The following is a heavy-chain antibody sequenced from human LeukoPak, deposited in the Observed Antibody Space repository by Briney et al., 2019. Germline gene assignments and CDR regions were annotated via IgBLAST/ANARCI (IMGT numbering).Heavy chain of an antibody. Sequence: SVKVSCKASGGTFSSYAISWVRQAPGQGLEWMGGIIPIFGTANYAQKFQGRVTITADESTSTAYMELSSLRSEDTAVYYCARDRTYYGSGSYLYFDYWGQGTLVTVSS. CDR2: IIPIFGTA. D-gene: IGHD3-10*01. J-gene: IGHJ4*02. V-gene: IGHV1-69*13. CDR3: ARDRTYYGSGSYLYFDY. CDR1: GGTFSSYA.